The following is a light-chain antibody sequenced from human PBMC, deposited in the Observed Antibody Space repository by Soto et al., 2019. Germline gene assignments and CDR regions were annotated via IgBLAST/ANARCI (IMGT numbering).Light chain of an antibody. CDR1: QTISSW. Sequence: DVQMTQSPSTLSGSVGDRVTITCRASQTISSWLAWYQQKPGEAPKLLIYDASALPRGVPSRFSGSGSGTDFTLTISRLEPEDFAVFYCHQYGSSPQTFGQGTKVAIK. J-gene: IGKJ1*01. CDR3: HQYGSSPQT. V-gene: IGKV1-5*01. CDR2: DAS.